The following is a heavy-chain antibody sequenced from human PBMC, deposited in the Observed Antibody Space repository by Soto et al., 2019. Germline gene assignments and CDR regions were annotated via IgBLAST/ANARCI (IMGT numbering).Heavy chain of an antibody. CDR1: EYTFTDYY. V-gene: IGHV1-46*01. CDR3: PTAAYSTSWYAF. CDR2: INPSGGST. Sequence: QVQLVQSGAEVKKPGAAVMLSCKSSEYTFTDYYIHWVRQAPGQGLEWMGLINPSGGSTSYAQKFQGRVTIPRDTSTTKAYPQLRSLRSEDTAVYYCPTAAYSTSWYAFWGPGTLVTVS. D-gene: IGHD6-13*01. J-gene: IGHJ4*02.